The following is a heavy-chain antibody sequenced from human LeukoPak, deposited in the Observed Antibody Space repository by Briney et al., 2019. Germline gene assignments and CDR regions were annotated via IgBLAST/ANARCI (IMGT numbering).Heavy chain of an antibody. CDR1: GFMFSSYA. CDR3: ARNIGYCSGGGCYSDGFDI. CDR2: ISYDGSNK. D-gene: IGHD2-15*01. J-gene: IGHJ3*02. Sequence: GRSLRLSRAAPGFMFSSYAMHWVRQAPGKGLESVAVISYDGSNKYYADSVKGRFTISRDNSKNTLHLQMNSLRAEDTAVYYCARNIGYCSGGGCYSDGFDIWGQGTMVTVSS. V-gene: IGHV3-30-3*01.